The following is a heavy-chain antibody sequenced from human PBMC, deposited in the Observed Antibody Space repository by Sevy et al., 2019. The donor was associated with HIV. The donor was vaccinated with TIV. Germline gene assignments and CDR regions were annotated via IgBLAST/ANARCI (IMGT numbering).Heavy chain of an antibody. Sequence: GGYLRLSCAVSGFTFNNAWMNWVRQAPGTGLQWVGLIKSNIDGETTDYAAPVKGRFTLSRDDSKNTLYLQMNNLKIEDTAVYYCATAPGDYDSARFDYWGPGTLVTVSS. V-gene: IGHV3-15*01. CDR3: ATAPGDYDSARFDY. CDR1: GFTFNNAW. J-gene: IGHJ4*01. D-gene: IGHD3-22*01. CDR2: IKSNIDGETT.